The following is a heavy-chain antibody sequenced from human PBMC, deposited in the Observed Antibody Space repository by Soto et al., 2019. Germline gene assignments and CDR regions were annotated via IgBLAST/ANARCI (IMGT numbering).Heavy chain of an antibody. CDR2: ITYDGRND. V-gene: IGHV3-30*04. J-gene: IGHJ3*02. D-gene: IGHD3-10*01. CDR1: GFTFCGFL. CDR3: ARDLYFGAGDAIDI. Sequence: GGSLRLSCAASGFTFCGFLMHWVRQAPGKGLESVALITYDGRNDYYAESVKGRFSISRDNSKNTLYLQMNSLRPDDTAVYYCARDLYFGAGDAIDIWGQGTMVTASS.